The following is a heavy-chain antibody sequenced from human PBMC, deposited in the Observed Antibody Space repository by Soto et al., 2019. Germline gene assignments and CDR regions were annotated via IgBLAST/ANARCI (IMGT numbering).Heavy chain of an antibody. D-gene: IGHD3-9*01. V-gene: IGHV2-5*02. CDR1: GFSLSTSGVG. CDR3: AHKGPEDWPLDY. J-gene: IGHJ4*02. Sequence: QITLKESGPTLVRPTQTLTLTCAFSGFSLSTSGVGVGWIRQPPGKALEWLAVIYWDDSKHYSPSLRSRLTITNATSKNQVVLTMTNMDPMDTGTYYCAHKGPEDWPLDYWGQGTLVPVSS. CDR2: IYWDDSK.